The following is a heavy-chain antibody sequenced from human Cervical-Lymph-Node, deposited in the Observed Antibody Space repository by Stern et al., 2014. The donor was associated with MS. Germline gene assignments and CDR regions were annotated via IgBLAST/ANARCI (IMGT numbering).Heavy chain of an antibody. D-gene: IGHD6-19*01. CDR1: RYTFTAYS. CDR2: VNPNTGAT. J-gene: IGHJ4*02. V-gene: IGHV1-2*02. Sequence: QMQLVQSGAEVKKPGASLKVSCQTSRYTFTAYSFHWVRQAPGQGLPWMGWVNPNTGATTYAKQFRGRVTMTRDSYINTAYMELSRLTSDDTAVYYCAAASTTSSASPFDYWGQGTLLTVSS. CDR3: AAASTTSSASPFDY.